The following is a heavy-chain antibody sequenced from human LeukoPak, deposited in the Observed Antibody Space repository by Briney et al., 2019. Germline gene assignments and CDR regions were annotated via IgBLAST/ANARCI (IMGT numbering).Heavy chain of an antibody. CDR1: GGSISSSNW. D-gene: IGHD3-22*01. J-gene: IGHJ5*02. CDR3: ARGGIVVVITTPGWWFDP. Sequence: PSGTLSLTCAVSGGSISSSNWWSWVRQPPGKGLEWIGEINHSGSTNYNPSLKSRVTISVDTSKNQFSLKLSSVTAADTAVYYCARGGIVVVITTPGWWFDPWGQGTLVTVSS. V-gene: IGHV4-4*02. CDR2: INHSGST.